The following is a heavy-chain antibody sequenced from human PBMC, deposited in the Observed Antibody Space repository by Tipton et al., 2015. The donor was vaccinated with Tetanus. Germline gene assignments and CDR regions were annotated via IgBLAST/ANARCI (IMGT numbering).Heavy chain of an antibody. V-gene: IGHV6-1*01. D-gene: IGHD4-11*01. CDR1: GDSVSSNTMA. CDR3: ARDPGHSVDV. CDR2: TYYRSKWFN. Sequence: TLSLTCAISGDSVSSNTMAWNWIRQSPSRGLEWLGRTYYRSKWFNDYAVSLRGRITVNADTSRNQFSLQLNSVIPEDTAVYYCARDPGHSVDVWGQGTPVTVSS. J-gene: IGHJ6*02.